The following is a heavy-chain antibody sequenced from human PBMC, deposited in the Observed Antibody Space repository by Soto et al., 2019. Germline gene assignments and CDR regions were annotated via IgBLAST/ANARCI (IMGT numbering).Heavy chain of an antibody. Sequence: SETLSLTCTVSGGSISSYYWSWIRQPPGKGLEWIGYIYYSGSTNYNPSLKSRVTISVDTSKNQFSLKLSSVTAADTAVYYCARVEEDIVVVPAADAFDIWGQGTMVTVSS. CDR1: GGSISSYY. D-gene: IGHD2-2*01. V-gene: IGHV4-59*01. J-gene: IGHJ3*02. CDR2: IYYSGST. CDR3: ARVEEDIVVVPAADAFDI.